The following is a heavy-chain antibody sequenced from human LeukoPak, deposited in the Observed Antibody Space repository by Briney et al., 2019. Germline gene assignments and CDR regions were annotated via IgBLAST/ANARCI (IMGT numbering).Heavy chain of an antibody. CDR3: GRGDYDILTGTTDY. Sequence: GGSLRLSCAASGFTFSSYAMSWVRQAPGKELEWVSAISGSGDNTNYADSVKGRFTISRDNFKNTLYLQMNSLRAEDTAVYYCGRGDYDILTGTTDYWGQGTLVTVSS. CDR1: GFTFSSYA. CDR2: ISGSGDNT. J-gene: IGHJ4*02. D-gene: IGHD3-9*01. V-gene: IGHV3-23*01.